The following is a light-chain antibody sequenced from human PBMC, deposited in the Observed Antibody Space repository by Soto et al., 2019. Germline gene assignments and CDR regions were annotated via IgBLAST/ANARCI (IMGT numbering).Light chain of an antibody. CDR2: DAS. CDR3: QQYDNLPGFT. J-gene: IGKJ3*01. V-gene: IGKV1-33*01. Sequence: DIQMTQSPSSLSASVGDRVTITCQASQDISNCLNWYQQKPGKAPKLLIYDASNLQTGVPTRFSGSGSGPDFTFTSSSLQPEDFATYYCQQYDNLPGFTFGPGTKVDIK. CDR1: QDISNC.